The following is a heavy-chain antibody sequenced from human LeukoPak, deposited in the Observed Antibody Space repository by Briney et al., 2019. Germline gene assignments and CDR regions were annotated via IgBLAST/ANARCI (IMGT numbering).Heavy chain of an antibody. D-gene: IGHD1-7*01. Sequence: SETLSLTCTVSGGSISSYYWSWIRQPAGKGLEWIGRIYTSGSTNYNHSLKSRVTMSVDTSKNQFSLKLSSVTAADTAVYYCARVRVGSNWNYGSFDYWGQGTLVTVSS. V-gene: IGHV4-4*07. CDR3: ARVRVGSNWNYGSFDY. CDR2: IYTSGST. J-gene: IGHJ4*02. CDR1: GGSISSYY.